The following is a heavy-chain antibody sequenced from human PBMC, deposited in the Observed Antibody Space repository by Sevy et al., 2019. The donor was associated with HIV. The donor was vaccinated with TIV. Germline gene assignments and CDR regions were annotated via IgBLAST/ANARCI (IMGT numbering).Heavy chain of an antibody. CDR3: AGCQADNYYHDGAVYYGLLFDH. J-gene: IGHJ4*02. D-gene: IGHD3-9*01. V-gene: IGHV3-7*01. CDR2: IKQGGSET. CDR1: GFSFGDYW. Sequence: GGSLRLSCAASGFSFGDYWLTWVRQVPGKGLEWVANIKQGGSETYYADSVKGRFSISRENAKISIYLQMNSLRAEDTTVYYCAGCQADNYYHDGAVYYGLLFDHWGQGSLVTVSS.